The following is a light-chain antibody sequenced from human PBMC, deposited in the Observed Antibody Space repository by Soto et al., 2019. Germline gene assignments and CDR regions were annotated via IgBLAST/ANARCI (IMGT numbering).Light chain of an antibody. V-gene: IGKV3-20*01. Sequence: EIVMTQSPGSLSMTQGERATLSCRASQSVSNNYLAWYQQKPGQAPRLLIYGASNRATGIPDRFSGSGSGTDFTLTISRLEPEDFAVYYCQQYGSSPVAFGQRARLEI. CDR3: QQYGSSPVA. CDR1: QSVSNNY. J-gene: IGKJ5*01. CDR2: GAS.